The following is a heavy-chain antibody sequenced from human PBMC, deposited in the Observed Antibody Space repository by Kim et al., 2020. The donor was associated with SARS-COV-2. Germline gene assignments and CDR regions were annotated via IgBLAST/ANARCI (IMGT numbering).Heavy chain of an antibody. J-gene: IGHJ6*02. CDR3: AKEEWLRLPSYYYYGMDD. CDR1: GFTFSSYA. D-gene: IGHD5-12*01. CDR2: ISGSGGST. Sequence: GGSLRLSCAASGFTFSSYAMSWVRQAPGKGLEWVSAISGSGGSTYYADSVKGRFTISRDNSKNTLYLQMNSLRAEDTAVYYCAKEEWLRLPSYYYYGMDDWGQGTTVTVSS. V-gene: IGHV3-23*01.